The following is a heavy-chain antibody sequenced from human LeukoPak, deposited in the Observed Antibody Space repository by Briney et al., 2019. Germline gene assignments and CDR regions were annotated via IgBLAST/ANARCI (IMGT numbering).Heavy chain of an antibody. V-gene: IGHV3-9*01. Sequence: PGGSLRLSCAVSGFTFDDYDMHWVRQAPGKGPEWVSGISWNSGSIGYADSVKGRFTISRDNSKNTLYLQMNSLRAEDTAVYYCARAPPNYYDSSGYLDYWGQGTLVTVSS. CDR2: ISWNSGSI. CDR3: ARAPPNYYDSSGYLDY. D-gene: IGHD3-22*01. CDR1: GFTFDDYD. J-gene: IGHJ4*02.